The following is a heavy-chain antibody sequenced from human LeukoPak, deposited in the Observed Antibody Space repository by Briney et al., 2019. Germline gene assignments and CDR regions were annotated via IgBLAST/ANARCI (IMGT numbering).Heavy chain of an antibody. J-gene: IGHJ4*02. D-gene: IGHD7-27*01. V-gene: IGHV3-23*01. Sequence: GGSLRLSCAVSGITLSNYGMSWVRLAPGKGLEWVSGIGNTETYYADSVKGRFTISRDNSKSTIYLHMNNLRAEDTALYYCARDGQAFNSNWDYFEYWGQGTPVTVSS. CDR1: GITLSNYG. CDR3: ARDGQAFNSNWDYFEY. CDR2: IGNTET.